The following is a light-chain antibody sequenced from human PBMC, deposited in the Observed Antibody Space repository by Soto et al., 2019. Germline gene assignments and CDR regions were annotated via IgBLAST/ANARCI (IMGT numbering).Light chain of an antibody. Sequence: EIVLTQSPATLSLSPGERGTLSCRASQSVTNNYLAWYQQKPGQAPRLLIYDASSRATGIPDRFSGSGSGTDFTLTISRLEPEDFAVYYCQQCAFSPRTFGQGTKLEIK. CDR1: QSVTNNY. V-gene: IGKV3-20*01. J-gene: IGKJ2*01. CDR2: DAS. CDR3: QQCAFSPRT.